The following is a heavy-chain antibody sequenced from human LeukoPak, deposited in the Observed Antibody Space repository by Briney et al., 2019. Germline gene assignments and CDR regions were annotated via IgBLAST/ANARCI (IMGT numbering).Heavy chain of an antibody. V-gene: IGHV4-39*07. D-gene: IGHD5-12*01. CDR3: TRGLAAAYDYNWFDS. Sequence: SETLSLTCTVSGGSISSRSYYWGWIRQPPGKGLEWIGSIYYSGSTYYNPSLKSRVTISVHTSKKQFSLKLTSVTAADTAVYFCTRGLAAAYDYNWFDSWGQGTLVTVSS. J-gene: IGHJ5*01. CDR2: IYYSGST. CDR1: GGSISSRSYY.